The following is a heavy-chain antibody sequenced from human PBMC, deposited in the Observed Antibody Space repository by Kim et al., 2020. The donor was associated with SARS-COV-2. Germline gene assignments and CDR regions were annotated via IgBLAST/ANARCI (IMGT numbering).Heavy chain of an antibody. Sequence: GGSLRLSCAASGFTVSSNYMSWVRQAPGKGLEWVSVIYSGGSTYYADSVKGRFTISRDNSKNTLYLQMNSLRAEDTAVYYCARGIGYSSGWYGGGYYFDYWGQGTLVTVSS. CDR1: GFTVSSNY. CDR3: ARGIGYSSGWYGGGYYFDY. J-gene: IGHJ4*02. V-gene: IGHV3-53*01. CDR2: IYSGGST. D-gene: IGHD6-19*01.